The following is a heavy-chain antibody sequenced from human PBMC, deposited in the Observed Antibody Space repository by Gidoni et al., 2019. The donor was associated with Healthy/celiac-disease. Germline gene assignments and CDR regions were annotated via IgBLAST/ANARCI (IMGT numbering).Heavy chain of an antibody. J-gene: IGHJ4*02. CDR2: INHSGST. V-gene: IGHV4-34*01. D-gene: IGHD2-15*01. CDR1: GGSFSGYY. Sequence: QVQLQQCGAGLLKPSETLSLTCAVYGGSFSGYYWSWIRQPPGKGLEWIGEINHSGSTNYNPSLKSRVTISVDTSKNQFSLKLSSVTAADTAVYYCARGWQLLPPDYWGQGTLVTVSS. CDR3: ARGWQLLPPDY.